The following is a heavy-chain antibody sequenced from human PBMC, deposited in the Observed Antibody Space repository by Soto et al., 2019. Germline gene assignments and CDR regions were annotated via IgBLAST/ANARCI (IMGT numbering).Heavy chain of an antibody. J-gene: IGHJ4*02. CDR1: GGSIISGGYY. CDR3: ARLAYYDFWSGYPDY. V-gene: IGHV4-31*03. CDR2: IYYSGST. Sequence: SETLSLTCTFSGGSIISGGYYWSWIRQHPGKGLEWIGYIYYSGSTYYNPSLKSRVTISVDTSKNQFSLKLSSVTAADTAVYYCARLAYYDFWSGYPDYWGQGTLVTVSS. D-gene: IGHD3-3*01.